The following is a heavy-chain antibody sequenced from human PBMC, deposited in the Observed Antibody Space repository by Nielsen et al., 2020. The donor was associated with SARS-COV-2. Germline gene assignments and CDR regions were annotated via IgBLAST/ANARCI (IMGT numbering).Heavy chain of an antibody. V-gene: IGHV4-59*08. Sequence: SETLSLTCTVSGGSISSYYWSWIRQPPGKGLEWIGYIYYSGSTNYNPSLKSRVTISVDTSKNEFSLKLRFVTAADTAVYYCARRGHFDYWGQGALVTVSS. CDR1: GGSISSYY. J-gene: IGHJ4*02. CDR3: ARRGHFDY. CDR2: IYYSGST.